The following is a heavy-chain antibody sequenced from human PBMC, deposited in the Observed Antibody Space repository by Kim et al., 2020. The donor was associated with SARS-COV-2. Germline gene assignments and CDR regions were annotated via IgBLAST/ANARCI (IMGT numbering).Heavy chain of an antibody. CDR3: ARHPRGFSGYHPYFDY. D-gene: IGHD5-12*01. V-gene: IGHV1-69*02. Sequence: KCQGRVTITADKSTSTAYMEVRSLNAEDTAVYYCARHPRGFSGYHPYFDYWGQGTLVTVSS. J-gene: IGHJ4*02.